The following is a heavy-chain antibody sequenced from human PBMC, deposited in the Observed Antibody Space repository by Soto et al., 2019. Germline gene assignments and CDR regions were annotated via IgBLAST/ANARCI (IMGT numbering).Heavy chain of an antibody. CDR1: GGSISSSSYY. J-gene: IGHJ4*02. V-gene: IGHV4-39*01. CDR3: ASLEYSISSINLLDRERVY. Sequence: SETLSLTCTVSGGSISSSSYYWGWIRQPPGKGLEWIGSIYYSGSTYYNPSLKSRVTISVDTSKNQFSLKLSSVTAADTAVYYCASLEYSISSINLLDRERVYRGQGTPVTVSA. CDR2: IYYSGST. D-gene: IGHD6-6*01.